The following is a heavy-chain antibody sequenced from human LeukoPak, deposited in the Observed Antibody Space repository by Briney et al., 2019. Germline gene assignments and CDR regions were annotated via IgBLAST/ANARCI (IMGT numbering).Heavy chain of an antibody. D-gene: IGHD3-22*01. J-gene: IGHJ5*02. CDR3: ARDTGRLYYYDSSGSSQTWFDP. CDR1: GYPFRNYD. Sequence: ASVKVSCKTSGYPFRNYDINWVRQATGQGLEWMGWINPNSGGTNYAQKFQGRVTMTRDTSISTAYMELSRLRSDDTAVYYCARDTGRLYYYDSSGSSQTWFDPWGQGTLVTVSS. CDR2: INPNSGGT. V-gene: IGHV1-2*02.